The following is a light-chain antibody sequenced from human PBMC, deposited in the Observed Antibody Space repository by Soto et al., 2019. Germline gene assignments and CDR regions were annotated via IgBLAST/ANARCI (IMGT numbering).Light chain of an antibody. V-gene: IGLV2-23*02. Sequence: QSALTQPASVSGSLGQSITISCTGTSSDVGSYNRVSWYQKHPGKVPKVMIYEVNKRPSGVSNRFSGSKSGNTASLTSSGLQAEDEADYYCCSYAGSRMWVLGGGPKLTVL. J-gene: IGLJ3*02. CDR3: CSYAGSRMWV. CDR2: EVN. CDR1: SSDVGSYNR.